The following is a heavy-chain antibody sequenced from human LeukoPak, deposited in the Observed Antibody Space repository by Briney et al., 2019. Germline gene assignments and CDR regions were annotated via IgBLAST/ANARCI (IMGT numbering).Heavy chain of an antibody. CDR3: ARDRSGGNSVWFDP. J-gene: IGHJ5*02. D-gene: IGHD4-23*01. CDR2: ISAYNGNT. V-gene: IGHV1-18*01. Sequence: ASVKVSCKASGYTFTSYGISWVRQAPGQGLEWMGWISAYNGNTHYAQKLQGRVTMTTDTSTSTAYMELRSLRSDDTAVYYCARDRSGGNSVWFDPWGQGTLVTVSS. CDR1: GYTFTSYG.